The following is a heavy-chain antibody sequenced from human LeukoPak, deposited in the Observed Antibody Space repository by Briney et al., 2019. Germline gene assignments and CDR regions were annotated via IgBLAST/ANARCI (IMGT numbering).Heavy chain of an antibody. V-gene: IGHV3-11*01. D-gene: IGHD3-3*01. CDR2: ISSSGSTI. Sequence: TGGSLRLSCAASGFTFSDYYMSWIRQAPGKGLEWVSYISSSGSTIYYADSVKGRFTISRDNAKNSLYLQMNSLRAEDTAVYYCARDYDDFWSFDYWGQGTLVTVSS. CDR1: GFTFSDYY. J-gene: IGHJ4*02. CDR3: ARDYDDFWSFDY.